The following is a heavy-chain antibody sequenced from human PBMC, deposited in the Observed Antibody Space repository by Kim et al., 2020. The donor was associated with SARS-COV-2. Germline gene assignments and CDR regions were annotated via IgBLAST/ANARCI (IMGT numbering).Heavy chain of an antibody. J-gene: IGHJ4*02. Sequence: GGSLRLSCSASGFTFSSYAMHWVRQAPGKGLEYVSAISSNGGSTYYADSVKGRFTISRDNSKNTLYLQMSSLRAEDTAVYYCVKMSGDYGGPQKAKNFDYWGQGTLVTVSS. D-gene: IGHD4-17*01. V-gene: IGHV3-64D*06. CDR1: GFTFSSYA. CDR2: ISSNGGST. CDR3: VKMSGDYGGPQKAKNFDY.